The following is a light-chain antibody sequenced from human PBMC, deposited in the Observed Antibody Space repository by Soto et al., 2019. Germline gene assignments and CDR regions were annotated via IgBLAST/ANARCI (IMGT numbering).Light chain of an antibody. CDR1: QSVSSN. V-gene: IGKV3-15*01. CDR3: QQYDNWPPRWT. CDR2: GAS. Sequence: EIVLTQSPGTLSLSPGERATLSCRASQSVSSNLAWYQQKPGQAPRLLIHGASTRATGIPARFSGSGSGTEFTLTITSLQSEDFALYHCQQYDNWPPRWTFGQGTKVDNK. J-gene: IGKJ1*01.